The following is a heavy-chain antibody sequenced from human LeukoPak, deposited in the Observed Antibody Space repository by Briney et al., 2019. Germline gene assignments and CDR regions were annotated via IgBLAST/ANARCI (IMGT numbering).Heavy chain of an antibody. CDR2: IYYSGST. CDR1: GGSISSSIYY. V-gene: IGHV4-39*01. J-gene: IGHJ4*02. D-gene: IGHD1-1*01. CDR3: ARQENWPDY. Sequence: SETLSLTCTVSGGSISSSIYYWGWIRQPPGKGLEWIGSIYYSGSTYYNPSLKSRVTISVDTSKNQFSLKLSSVTAADTAVYYCARQENWPDYGGQGTLVTVSS.